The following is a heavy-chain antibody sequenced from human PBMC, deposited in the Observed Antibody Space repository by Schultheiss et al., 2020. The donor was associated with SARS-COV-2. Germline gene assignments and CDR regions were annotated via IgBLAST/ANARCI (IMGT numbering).Heavy chain of an antibody. CDR1: GFSLSTSGMC. CDR3: AHRRDLELWSLYFDY. Sequence: SGPTLVKPTQTLTLTCTFSGFSLSTSGMCVSWIRQPPGKALEWLARIDWDDDKRYSPSLKSRLTITKDTSKNQVVLTMTNMDPVDTATYYCAHRRDLELWSLYFDYWGQGTLVTVSS. D-gene: IGHD5-18*01. CDR2: IDWDDDK. V-gene: IGHV2-5*08. J-gene: IGHJ4*02.